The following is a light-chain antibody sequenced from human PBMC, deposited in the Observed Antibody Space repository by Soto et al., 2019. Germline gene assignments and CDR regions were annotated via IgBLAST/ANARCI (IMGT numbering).Light chain of an antibody. V-gene: IGLV2-14*01. CDR2: EVS. CDR3: SSYTSSSDVV. CDR1: SSDVGGYNY. J-gene: IGLJ2*01. Sequence: QSVLTQPASVSGSPGQSITISCTGTSSDVGGYNYVSWYQQHPGKAPKLMIYEVSNRPSGVSNRFSGSKSGNTASLTISGLQAEDEADYYFSSYTSSSDVVFGGGTKVTVL.